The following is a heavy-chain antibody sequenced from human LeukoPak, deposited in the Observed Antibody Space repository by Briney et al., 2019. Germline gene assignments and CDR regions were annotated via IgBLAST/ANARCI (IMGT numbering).Heavy chain of an antibody. CDR3: ARAARGAFDI. CDR1: GGSISSYY. V-gene: IGHV4-59*08. D-gene: IGHD6-6*01. CDR2: INYSGST. J-gene: IGHJ3*02. Sequence: PSETLSLTCTVSGGSISSYYWSWIRQPPGKGLEWIGYINYSGSTYYNPSLKSRVTISVDRSKNQFSLKLSSVTAADTAVYYCARAARGAFDIWGQGTMVTVSS.